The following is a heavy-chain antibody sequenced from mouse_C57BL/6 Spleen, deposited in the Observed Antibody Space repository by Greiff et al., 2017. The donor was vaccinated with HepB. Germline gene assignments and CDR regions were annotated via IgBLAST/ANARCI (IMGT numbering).Heavy chain of an antibody. CDR1: GYPFTDYN. CDR3: ARSRYYYGSSYGFAY. V-gene: IGHV1-22*01. CDR2: INPNNGGT. D-gene: IGHD1-1*01. Sequence: VQLQQSGPELVKPGASVKMSCKASGYPFTDYNMHWVKQSHGKSLEWIGYINPNNGGTSYNQKFKGKATLTVNKSSSTAYMELRSLTSEDSAVYYCARSRYYYGSSYGFAYWGQGTLVTVSA. J-gene: IGHJ3*01.